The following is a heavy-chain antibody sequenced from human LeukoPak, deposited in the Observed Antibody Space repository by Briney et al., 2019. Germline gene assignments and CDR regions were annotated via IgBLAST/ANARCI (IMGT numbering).Heavy chain of an antibody. J-gene: IGHJ4*02. D-gene: IGHD6-19*01. V-gene: IGHV3-7*01. CDR2: IKQDGSEK. CDR3: AREQIAVAGTPDY. Sequence: GGSLRLSCAASRFTFSSYWMSWVRQAPGKGLEWVANIKQDGSEKYYVDSVKGRFTISRNNAKNSLYLQMNSLRAEDTAVYYCAREQIAVAGTPDYWGQGTLVTVSS. CDR1: RFTFSSYW.